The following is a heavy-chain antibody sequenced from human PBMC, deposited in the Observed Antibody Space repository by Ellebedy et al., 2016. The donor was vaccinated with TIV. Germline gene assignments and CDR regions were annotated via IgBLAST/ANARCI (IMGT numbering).Heavy chain of an antibody. D-gene: IGHD3-10*01. V-gene: IGHV4-4*02. CDR1: GDSISRSNW. CDR3: ASLPDYRVGFVDAPMVWGH. J-gene: IGHJ4*02. Sequence: SETLPLTCAVSGDSISRSNWWSWVRQPPGKGLEWIGEIYHTGSTNYNPSLKSRVTISVDKSKNQFSLKLTSVTAADTAIYYCASLPDYRVGFVDAPMVWGHWGQGTLVTVSS. CDR2: IYHTGST.